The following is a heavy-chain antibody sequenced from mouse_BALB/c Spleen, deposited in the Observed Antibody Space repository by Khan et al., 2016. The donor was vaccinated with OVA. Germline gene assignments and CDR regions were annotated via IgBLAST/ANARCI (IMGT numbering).Heavy chain of an antibody. CDR2: ISNGGSYS. CDR3: ARHRFTTPTSWFAY. V-gene: IGHV5-6*01. D-gene: IGHD1-2*01. Sequence: EVELVESGGDLVKPGGSLNLSCEASGFTFSSYCMSWLRQTPDKRLEWVATISNGGSYSYFPDSVKGRLTISRANAKYTLYLQMSSLKSEDTAMYYCARHRFTTPTSWFAYWGQGTLVTVFA. J-gene: IGHJ3*01. CDR1: GFTFSSYC.